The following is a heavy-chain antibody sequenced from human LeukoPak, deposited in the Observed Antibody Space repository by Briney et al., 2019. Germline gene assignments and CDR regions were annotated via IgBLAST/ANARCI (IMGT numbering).Heavy chain of an antibody. Sequence: SETLSLTCAVSGGSISSGGYSWSWIRQPPGKGLEWIGYIYHSGSTYYNPSLKSRVTISVDRSKNQFSLKLSSVTAADTAVYYCASKYYDFWSGYYVYGMDVWGQGTTVTVSS. CDR1: GGSISSGGYS. V-gene: IGHV4-30-2*01. CDR3: ASKYYDFWSGYYVYGMDV. D-gene: IGHD3-3*01. J-gene: IGHJ6*02. CDR2: IYHSGST.